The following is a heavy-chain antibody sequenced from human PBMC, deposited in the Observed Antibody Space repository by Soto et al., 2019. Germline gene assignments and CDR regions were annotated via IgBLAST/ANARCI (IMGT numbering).Heavy chain of an antibody. D-gene: IGHD3-10*01. CDR3: ARGGGSQAYYKTSRDGAFDF. V-gene: IGHV1-2*04. Sequence: VQLVQSGAEVREPGASVKVSCKASGYLFTGYYIHWVRQAPGQGLEWMGWINPDSGVTNSAQRFLDWVTMTRDTSLGTAYMELTGLKSDDTAVYYCARGGGSQAYYKTSRDGAFDFWGQGTVVTVSS. CDR1: GYLFTGYY. J-gene: IGHJ3*01. CDR2: INPDSGVT.